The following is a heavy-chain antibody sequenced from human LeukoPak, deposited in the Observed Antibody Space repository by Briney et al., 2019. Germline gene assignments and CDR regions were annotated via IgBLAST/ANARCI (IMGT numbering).Heavy chain of an antibody. Sequence: GGSLRLSCVASGFTFSKYAMSWVRQAPGKGLEWVSVVRAGGETTYADSVKGRFTISRDNSKNTVYLQMNSLRAEDTAVYYCARDPGNSAGTFDYWGQGTLVTVSS. V-gene: IGHV3-23*01. CDR2: VRAGGETT. CDR1: GFTFSKYA. D-gene: IGHD2/OR15-2a*01. J-gene: IGHJ4*02. CDR3: ARDPGNSAGTFDY.